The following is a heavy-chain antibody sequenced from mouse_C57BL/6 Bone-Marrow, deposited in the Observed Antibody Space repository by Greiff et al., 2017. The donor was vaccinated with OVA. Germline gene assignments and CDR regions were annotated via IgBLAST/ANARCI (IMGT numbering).Heavy chain of an antibody. CDR3: TLYYYGSSYLWAMDY. J-gene: IGHJ4*01. V-gene: IGHV1-5*01. D-gene: IGHD1-1*01. Sequence: VQLQQSGTVLARPGASVKMSCKTSGYTFTSYWMHWVKQRPGQGLEWIGAIYPGNSDTSYNQKFKGKAKLTAVTSASTAYMELSSLTNEDSAVYYCTLYYYGSSYLWAMDYWGQGTSVTVSS. CDR2: IYPGNSDT. CDR1: GYTFTSYW.